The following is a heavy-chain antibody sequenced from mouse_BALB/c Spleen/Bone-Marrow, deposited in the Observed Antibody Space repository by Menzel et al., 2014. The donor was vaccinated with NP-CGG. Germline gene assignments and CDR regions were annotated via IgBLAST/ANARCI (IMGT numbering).Heavy chain of an antibody. V-gene: IGHV2-5*01. Sequence: VQRVESGPGLVQPSQSLSIPCTVSGFSLXRNGVHWVRQSPGKGLEWLGVIWRGGSTDYNEAFMSRLSITKDNSKSQVLFKMNSLQGDDTAIYYCAKGGITTVWYFDVWGAGTTVTVSS. D-gene: IGHD1-1*01. CDR2: IWRGGST. CDR1: GFSLXRNG. CDR3: AKGGITTVWYFDV. J-gene: IGHJ1*01.